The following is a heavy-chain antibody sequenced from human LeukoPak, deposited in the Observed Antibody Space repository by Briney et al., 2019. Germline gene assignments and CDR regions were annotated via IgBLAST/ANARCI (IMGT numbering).Heavy chain of an antibody. V-gene: IGHV4-30-2*01. CDR1: GGSISSGGYY. J-gene: IGHJ3*02. D-gene: IGHD2-2*01. CDR2: IYHSGST. CDR3: ARDCWGGSTSCYYAFDI. Sequence: SETLSLTCTVSGGSISSGGYYWSWIRQPPGKGLEWIGYIYHSGSTYYNPSLKSRVTISVDRSKNQFSLKLSSVTAADTAVYYCARDCWGGSTSCYYAFDIWGQGTMVTVSS.